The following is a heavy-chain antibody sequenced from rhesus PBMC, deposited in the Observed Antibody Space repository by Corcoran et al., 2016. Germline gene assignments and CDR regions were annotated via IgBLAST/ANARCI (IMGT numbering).Heavy chain of an antibody. D-gene: IGHD1-20*01. J-gene: IGHJ6*01. V-gene: IGHV1S2*01. Sequence: QVQLVQSGAEVKKPGSSVKVSCKASGYTFTDSSMHWVRQAPRQGLEWRGWINPYNGNKKYAQKFQGRVTMTRDTSTSTAYMELSSLRSEDTAVYYCARDQGSWNNGGLDSWGQGVVVTVSS. CDR2: INPYNGNK. CDR1: GYTFTDSS. CDR3: ARDQGSWNNGGLDS.